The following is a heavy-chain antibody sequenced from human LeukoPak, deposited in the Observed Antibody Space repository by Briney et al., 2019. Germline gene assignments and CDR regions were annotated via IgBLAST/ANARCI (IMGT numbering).Heavy chain of an antibody. V-gene: IGHV1-46*01. D-gene: IGHD1-26*01. Sequence: AASVKVSCKASGYTFTSYYMHWVRQAPGQGLEWMGIINPSGGSTSYTQKFQGRVTMTRDTSTSTVYMELSSLRSEDTAVYYCARFMGATTAWDYWGQGTLVTVSS. CDR3: ARFMGATTAWDY. CDR2: INPSGGST. CDR1: GYTFTSYY. J-gene: IGHJ4*02.